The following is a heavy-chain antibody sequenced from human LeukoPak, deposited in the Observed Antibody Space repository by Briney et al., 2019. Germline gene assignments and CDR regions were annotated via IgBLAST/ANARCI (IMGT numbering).Heavy chain of an antibody. J-gene: IGHJ6*02. CDR1: GYTLTELS. CDR2: FDPEDGET. CDR3: ASSNYYGSGSLPHGMDV. D-gene: IGHD3-10*01. V-gene: IGHV1-24*01. Sequence: ASVKVSCKVSGYTLTELSMHWVRQAPGKGLEWMGGFDPEDGETIYAQKFQGRVTMTEDTSTDTAYMELSSLRSEDTAVYYCASSNYYGSGSLPHGMDVWGQGTTVTVSS.